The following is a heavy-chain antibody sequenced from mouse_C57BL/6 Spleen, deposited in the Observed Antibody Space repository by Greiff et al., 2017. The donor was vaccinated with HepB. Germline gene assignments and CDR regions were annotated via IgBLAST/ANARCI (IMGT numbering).Heavy chain of an antibody. J-gene: IGHJ2*01. Sequence: VQLQQSGPELVKPGASVKISCKASGYTFTDYYMNWVKQSHGKSLEWIGDINPNNGGTSYNQKFKGKATLTVDKSSSTAYMELRSLTSEDSAVYYCARGGTTVPHFDYWGQGTTLTVSS. D-gene: IGHD1-1*01. CDR3: ARGGTTVPHFDY. CDR2: INPNNGGT. CDR1: GYTFTDYY. V-gene: IGHV1-26*01.